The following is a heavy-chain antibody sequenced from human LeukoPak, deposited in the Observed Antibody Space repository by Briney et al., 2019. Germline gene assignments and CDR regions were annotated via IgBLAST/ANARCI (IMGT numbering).Heavy chain of an antibody. D-gene: IGHD3-16*01. CDR3: ARAPIPYDRSRTDYRFDP. J-gene: IGHJ5*02. CDR2: IYYSGGT. CDR1: GGSISSYF. V-gene: IGHV4-59*01. Sequence: PSETLSLTCTVSGGSISSYFWTWIRQSPGKGLEWIGNIYYSGGTNYNPSLKSRVTTLVDTSKNQFSLELSSVTAADTAVYYCARAPIPYDRSRTDYRFDPWGQGTLVTVAS.